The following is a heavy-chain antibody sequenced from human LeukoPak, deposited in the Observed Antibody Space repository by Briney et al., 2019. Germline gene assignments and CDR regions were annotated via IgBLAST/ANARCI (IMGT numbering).Heavy chain of an antibody. D-gene: IGHD5-18*01. J-gene: IGHJ4*02. Sequence: ASVKVSCKASGYTFTGYYMHWVRQAPGQGLEWMGWTNPNRGGTNYAQKFHGRVTMTRDTSISTSYMVLSWLRSDDTAVYYCARGGGIEYSYAKRFDYWGQGTLVTVSS. V-gene: IGHV1-2*02. CDR1: GYTFTGYY. CDR2: TNPNRGGT. CDR3: ARGGGIEYSYAKRFDY.